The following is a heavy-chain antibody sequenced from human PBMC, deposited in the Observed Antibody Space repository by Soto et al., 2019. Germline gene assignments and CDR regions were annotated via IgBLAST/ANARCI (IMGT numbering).Heavy chain of an antibody. Sequence: GGSLRLSCEGSGFTLSQYALHWVRQAPGKGLAWVAVVSDGGYNKYYADSVKGRFTVSRDDSKQTLYLQMNDLRPEDTALYFCARESVAGFDWGQGTRVTVSS. D-gene: IGHD6-19*01. J-gene: IGHJ4*02. CDR2: VSDGGYNK. CDR3: ARESVAGFD. V-gene: IGHV3-30-3*01. CDR1: GFTLSQYA.